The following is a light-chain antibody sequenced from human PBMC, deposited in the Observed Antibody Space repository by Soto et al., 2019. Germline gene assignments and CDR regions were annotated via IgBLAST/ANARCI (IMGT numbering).Light chain of an antibody. V-gene: IGKV3D-20*01. Sequence: EIVFTHSPATLSLSPAERATLSCGASQSVRSNYVAWYQQKPGLAPRLLIYDASSRATGIPDRFSGSGSGTDFTLTISRLEPEDSAVYYCQQYGSSQTFGPGTKVDIK. CDR1: QSVRSNY. CDR3: QQYGSSQT. J-gene: IGKJ3*01. CDR2: DAS.